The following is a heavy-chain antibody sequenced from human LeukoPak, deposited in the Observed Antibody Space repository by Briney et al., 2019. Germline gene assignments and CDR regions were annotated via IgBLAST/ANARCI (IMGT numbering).Heavy chain of an antibody. V-gene: IGHV4-59*12. CDR3: ARVRYCSGGNCYPRIDY. Sequence: PSETLSLTCTVSGGSISSCYWTWIRQPPGKGLEWIGFIHYSGSTNYKPSLRSRVTMSVDTSKNQFSLKLSSVTAADTAVYYCARVRYCSGGNCYPRIDYWGQGTLVTVSS. J-gene: IGHJ4*02. CDR2: IHYSGST. D-gene: IGHD2-15*01. CDR1: GGSISSCY.